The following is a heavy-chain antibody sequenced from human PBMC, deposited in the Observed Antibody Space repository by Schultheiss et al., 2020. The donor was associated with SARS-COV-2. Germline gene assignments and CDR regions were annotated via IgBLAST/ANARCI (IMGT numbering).Heavy chain of an antibody. CDR2: IYYSGST. CDR3: ARDDAFDI. V-gene: IGHV4-59*12. Sequence: GSLRLSCTVSGGSISSYYWSWIRQPPGKGLEWIGYIYYSGSTNYNPSLKSRVTISVDTSKIQFSLKLSSVTAADTAVYYCARDDAFDIWGQGTMVTVSS. J-gene: IGHJ3*02. CDR1: GGSISSYY.